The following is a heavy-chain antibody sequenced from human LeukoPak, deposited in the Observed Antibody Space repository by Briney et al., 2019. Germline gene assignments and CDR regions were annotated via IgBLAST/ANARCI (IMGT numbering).Heavy chain of an antibody. J-gene: IGHJ4*02. V-gene: IGHV1-69*04. CDR3: ARLEEDYYDSSGYYGVSDY. Sequence: SVKVSCKASGGTFSSYAISWVRQAPGQGLEWMGRIIPILGIANYAQKFQGRVTITADKSTSTAYMELSSLRSEDTAVYHCARLEEDYYDSSGYYGVSDYWGQGTLVTVSS. CDR1: GGTFSSYA. D-gene: IGHD3-22*01. CDR2: IIPILGIA.